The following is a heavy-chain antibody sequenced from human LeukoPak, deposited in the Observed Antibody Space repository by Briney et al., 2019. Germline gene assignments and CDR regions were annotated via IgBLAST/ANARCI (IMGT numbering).Heavy chain of an antibody. CDR2: INPNSGGT. CDR3: ARSRIGATRSPGY. V-gene: IGHV1-2*02. Sequence: GASVKVSCMASGYTFTGKYWHWVRQAPGQGLEWMGWINPNSGGTNYAQKFQGRVTMTRDTSISTAYMELSRLRSDDTAVYSCARSRIGATRSPGYWGQGTLVTVSS. D-gene: IGHD1-26*01. CDR1: GYTFTGKY. J-gene: IGHJ4*02.